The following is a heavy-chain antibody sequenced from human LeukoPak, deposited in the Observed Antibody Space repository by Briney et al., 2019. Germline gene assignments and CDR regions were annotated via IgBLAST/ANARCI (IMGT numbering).Heavy chain of an antibody. CDR1: GGSISSDY. V-gene: IGHV4-59*01. D-gene: IGHD3-22*01. CDR3: ASTTYYYDSSGYYYLETFHY. J-gene: IGHJ4*02. CDR2: IYYSGST. Sequence: PSETLSVTCTVSGGSISSDYWSWIRQPPGKGLEWIGYIYYSGSTNYNPSLKSRVTISVDTSKNQFSLKLSSVTAADTAVYYCASTTYYYDSSGYYYLETFHYWGQGTLVTVSS.